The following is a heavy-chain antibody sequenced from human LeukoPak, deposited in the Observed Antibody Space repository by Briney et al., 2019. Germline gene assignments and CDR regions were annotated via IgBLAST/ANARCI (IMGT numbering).Heavy chain of an antibody. CDR2: ISNSGST. D-gene: IGHD5-24*01. CDR1: GGSITGYY. J-gene: IGHJ4*02. CDR3: ATGRRDMATINRFDF. V-gene: IGHV4-59*07. Sequence: SDTLSLTCTVAGGSITGYYWSWIRQPPGEGLQWIGYISNSGSTTYNASLVTRVIISVDASKNHSSLRLTSVIAADKTVYYCATGRRDMATINRFDFWGQGTLVTLSS.